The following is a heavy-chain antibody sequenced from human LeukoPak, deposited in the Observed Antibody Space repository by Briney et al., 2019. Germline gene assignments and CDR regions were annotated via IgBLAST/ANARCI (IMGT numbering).Heavy chain of an antibody. CDR3: ARPIVGATYRWWFDP. V-gene: IGHV5-51*01. Sequence: PGESLKISCKGSGYSFTSYWIGWVRQMPGKGLEWMGIIYPGDSDTRYSPSFQGQVTISADKSISTAYLQWSSLKASDTAMYYCARPIVGATYRWWFDPWGQGTLVTVSS. CDR2: IYPGDSDT. D-gene: IGHD1-26*01. CDR1: GYSFTSYW. J-gene: IGHJ5*02.